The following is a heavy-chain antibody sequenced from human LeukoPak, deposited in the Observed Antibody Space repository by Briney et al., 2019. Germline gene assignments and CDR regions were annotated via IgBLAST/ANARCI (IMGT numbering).Heavy chain of an antibody. CDR2: IYTSGST. D-gene: IGHD5-18*01. CDR1: GGSISSGSYY. Sequence: SETLSLTCTVSGGSISSGSYYWSWIRQPAGKRLEWIGRIYTSGSTNYNPSLKSRVTISVDTSKNQFSLKLSSVTAADTAVYYCARDGVQLWSDAFDIWGQGTMVTVSS. J-gene: IGHJ3*02. CDR3: ARDGVQLWSDAFDI. V-gene: IGHV4-61*02.